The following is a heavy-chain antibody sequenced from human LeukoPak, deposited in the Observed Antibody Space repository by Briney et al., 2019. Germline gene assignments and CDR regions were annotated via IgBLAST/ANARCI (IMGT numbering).Heavy chain of an antibody. J-gene: IGHJ6*02. CDR1: GGSISSYY. CDR3: ARCPEYYYDSSGYPRRRYYYYGMDV. V-gene: IGHV4-59*08. Sequence: SETLSLTCTVSGGSISSYYWSWIRRPPGKGLEWIGYIYYSGSTNYNPSLKSRVTISVDTSKNQFSLKLSSVTAADTAVYYCARCPEYYYDSSGYPRRRYYYYGMDVWGQGTTVTVSS. D-gene: IGHD3-22*01. CDR2: IYYSGST.